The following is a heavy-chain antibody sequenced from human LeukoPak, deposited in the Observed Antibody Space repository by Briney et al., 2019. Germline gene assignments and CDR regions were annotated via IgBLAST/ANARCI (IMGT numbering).Heavy chain of an antibody. D-gene: IGHD3-3*01. CDR1: GYTFTSYD. CDR2: MNPNSGNT. J-gene: IGHJ5*02. Sequence: ASVKVSCKASGYTFTSYDINWVRQATGQGQEWMGWMNPNSGNTGYAQKFQGRVTMTRNTSISTAYMELSSLRSEDTAVYYCARASQAGGFLEWFNWFDPWGQGTLVTVSS. CDR3: ARASQAGGFLEWFNWFDP. V-gene: IGHV1-8*01.